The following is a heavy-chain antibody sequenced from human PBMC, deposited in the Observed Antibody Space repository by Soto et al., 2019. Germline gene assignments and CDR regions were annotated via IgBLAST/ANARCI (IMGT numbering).Heavy chain of an antibody. CDR3: TRPCDVDTAMAYDY. D-gene: IGHD5-18*01. Sequence: EVQLVESGGGLVQPGGSLKLSCAASGFTFSGSAMHWVRQASGKGLEWVGHIRSKPNTYATAYAAPIKGRFTISRDDSKNTAYLQMNSLRAEDTAVYYCTRPCDVDTAMAYDYWGQGTLVTVSS. CDR2: IRSKPNTYAT. CDR1: GFTFSGSA. J-gene: IGHJ4*02. V-gene: IGHV3-73*02.